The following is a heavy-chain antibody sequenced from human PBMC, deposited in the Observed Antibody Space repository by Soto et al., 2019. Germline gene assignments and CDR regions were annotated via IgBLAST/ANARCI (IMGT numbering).Heavy chain of an antibody. CDR2: MYNSERT. V-gene: IGHV4-4*07. Sequence: PSETLSLTCTVSGGSISGYYWSWIRQPAGKGLEWIGRMYNSERTNYNPSLKSRVTISMDTSKNQFSLKLTSVTAADTAVYFCARGALVHAYFDLWGQGTLVTVSS. CDR1: GGSISGYY. J-gene: IGHJ4*02. CDR3: ARGALVHAYFDL.